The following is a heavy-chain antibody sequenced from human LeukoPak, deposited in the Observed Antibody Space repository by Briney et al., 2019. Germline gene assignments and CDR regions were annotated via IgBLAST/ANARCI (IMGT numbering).Heavy chain of an antibody. CDR3: TRHEPVDTAMVTDY. V-gene: IGHV3-73*01. CDR2: IRSKANGYAT. J-gene: IGHJ4*02. Sequence: PGGSLRLSCAASGFTFSGSAMHWVRQASGKGLEWVGRIRSKANGYATAYAASVKGRFTISRDDSKNTAYLQMNSLKTEDTAVYYCTRHEPVDTAMVTDYWGQGTLVTVSS. D-gene: IGHD5-18*01. CDR1: GFTFSGSA.